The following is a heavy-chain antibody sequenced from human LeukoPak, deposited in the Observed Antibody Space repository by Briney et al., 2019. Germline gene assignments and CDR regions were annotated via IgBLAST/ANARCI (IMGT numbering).Heavy chain of an antibody. Sequence: PWGSLRLTCAASGFTFSSYAMSWVRQAPGKGLEWVSGISGSGGSTYYADSVRGRFTISRDNSKNTLYLQMNSLRAEDTAVYYCASIDDARDGGFHIWRQGTMVTVSS. V-gene: IGHV3-23*01. CDR2: ISGSGGST. J-gene: IGHJ3*02. CDR1: GFTFSSYA. CDR3: ASIDDARDGGFHI. D-gene: IGHD4-23*01.